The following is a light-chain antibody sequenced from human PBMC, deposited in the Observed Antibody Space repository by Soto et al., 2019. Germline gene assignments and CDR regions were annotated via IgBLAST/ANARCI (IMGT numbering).Light chain of an antibody. V-gene: IGLV1-44*01. J-gene: IGLJ2*01. CDR1: TSNIGSDT. Sequence: QSVLTQPPSASGTPGQRVTISCSGSTSNIGSDTVNWYQQVPGTAPKLLIYRNTQRPSGVPDRFSGSKSGASASLAISGLQSEDEADYYCASWDDSLDVVVFGGGTKLTVL. CDR3: ASWDDSLDVVV. CDR2: RNT.